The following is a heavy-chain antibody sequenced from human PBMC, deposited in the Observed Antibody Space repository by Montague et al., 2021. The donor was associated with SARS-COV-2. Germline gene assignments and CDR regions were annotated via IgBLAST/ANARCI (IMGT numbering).Heavy chain of an antibody. D-gene: IGHD3-10*01. Sequence: TLSLTCTLAGDFDSSDGYDWSWIRQHPGKGLEWIVDIYYSGSTHYNPSLKSRVTISVDTSKNQFSLKLGSVTAADTALYYCAREVMGSVNYYQAIKYGLDVWGQGTTVTVSS. V-gene: IGHV4-31*03. CDR1: GDFDSSDGYD. CDR2: IYYSGST. CDR3: AREVMGSVNYYQAIKYGLDV. J-gene: IGHJ6*02.